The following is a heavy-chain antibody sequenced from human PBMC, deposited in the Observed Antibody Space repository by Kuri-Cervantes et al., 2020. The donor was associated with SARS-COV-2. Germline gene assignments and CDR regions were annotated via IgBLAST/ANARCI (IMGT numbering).Heavy chain of an antibody. CDR3: ATGRVVAAN. V-gene: IGHV3-69-1*01. CDR2: ISSCSTI. J-gene: IGHJ4*02. D-gene: IGHD2-15*01. Sequence: GESLKISCAASGFTFSDYYMNWVRQAPGKGLEWVSSISSCSTIYYADSVKGRFTISRDNAQNSLYLQMNSLRVEDTAVYHCATGRVVAANWGQGTLVTVSS. CDR1: GFTFSDYY.